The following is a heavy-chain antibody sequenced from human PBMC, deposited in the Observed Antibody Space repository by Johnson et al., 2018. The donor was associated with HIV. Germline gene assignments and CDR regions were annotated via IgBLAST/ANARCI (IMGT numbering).Heavy chain of an antibody. V-gene: IGHV3-30-3*01. D-gene: IGHD3-22*01. CDR3: ARDRGGYYYDSSGADAFDI. CDR1: GFTFSSYA. J-gene: IGHJ3*02. CDR2: ISYDGSNK. Sequence: QVKLVESGGGVVQPGRYLRLSCAASGFTFSSYAMHWVRQAPGKGLEWVAVISYDGSNKYYADSVKGRFTISRDNSKNTLYLQMNSLRAEDTAVYYCARDRGGYYYDSSGADAFDIWGQGTMVTVSS.